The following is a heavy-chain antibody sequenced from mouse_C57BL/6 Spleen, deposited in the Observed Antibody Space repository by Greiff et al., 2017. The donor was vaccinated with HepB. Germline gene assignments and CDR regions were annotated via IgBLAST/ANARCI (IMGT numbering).Heavy chain of an antibody. CDR3: ARQTYYSNYVAMDY. CDR2: IDPSDSYT. Sequence: QVQLQQPGAELVKPGASVKLSCKASGYTFTSYWMQWVKQRPGQGLEWIGEIDPSDSYTNYNQKFKGKATLTVDTSSSTAYMQLSSLTSEDSAVYYCARQTYYSNYVAMDYWGQGTSVTVSS. CDR1: GYTFTSYW. V-gene: IGHV1-50*01. D-gene: IGHD2-5*01. J-gene: IGHJ4*01.